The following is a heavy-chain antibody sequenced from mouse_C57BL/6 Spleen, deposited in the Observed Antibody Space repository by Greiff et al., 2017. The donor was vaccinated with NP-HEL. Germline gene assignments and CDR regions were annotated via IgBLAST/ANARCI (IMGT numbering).Heavy chain of an antibody. CDR3: ARRKLYYYGLDY. V-gene: IGHV1-26*01. J-gene: IGHJ2*01. CDR1: GYTFTDYY. Sequence: EVQLQQSGPELVKPGASVKISCKASGYTFTDYYMNWVKQSHGKSLEWIGDINPNNGGTSYNQKFRGKATLTVDKSSSTAYMELRSLTSEDSAVYYCARRKLYYYGLDYWGQGTTLTVSS. D-gene: IGHD1-1*01. CDR2: INPNNGGT.